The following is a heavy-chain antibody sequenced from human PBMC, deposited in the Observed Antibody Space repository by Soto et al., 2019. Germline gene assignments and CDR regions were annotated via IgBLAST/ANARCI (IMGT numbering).Heavy chain of an antibody. CDR3: ARDREGYYDFWSGYYTGYYYYGMDV. CDR1: GFTFSSYA. CDR2: ISYDGSNK. V-gene: IGHV3-30-3*01. J-gene: IGHJ6*02. Sequence: GGSLRLSCAASGFTFSSYAMHWVRQAPGKGLEWVAVISYDGSNKYYADSVKGRFTISRDNSKNTLYLQMNSLRAEDTAVYYCARDREGYYDFWSGYYTGYYYYGMDVWGQGTTVTVSS. D-gene: IGHD3-3*01.